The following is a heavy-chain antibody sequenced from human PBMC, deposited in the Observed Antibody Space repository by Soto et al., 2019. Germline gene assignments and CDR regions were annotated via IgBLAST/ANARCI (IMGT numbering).Heavy chain of an antibody. CDR1: GFSFSSYA. V-gene: IGHV3-23*01. D-gene: IGHD6-19*01. J-gene: IGHJ5*02. CDR3: AKGDEYSSGWYVQWFDP. Sequence: EVQLLESGGGLVQPGGSLRLSCAASGFSFSSYAMNWVRQAPGKGLEWVSAISGSGGSTYYADSLKGRFIISRDNSKNTLYLQMNSLRAEDRALYYCAKGDEYSSGWYVQWFDPWGQGTLVTVSS. CDR2: ISGSGGST.